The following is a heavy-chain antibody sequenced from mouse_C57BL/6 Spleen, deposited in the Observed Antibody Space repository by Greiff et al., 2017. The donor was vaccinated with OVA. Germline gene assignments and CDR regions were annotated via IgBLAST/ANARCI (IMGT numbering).Heavy chain of an antibody. D-gene: IGHD1-1*01. Sequence: DVQLVESGPGLVKPSQSLSLTCSVTGYSIASGYYWNWIRQFPGNKLEWMGYISYDGSNNYNPSLKNRISITRDTSKNQFFLKLNSVTTEDTATYYCARDYYGLDYWGQGTTLTVAS. J-gene: IGHJ2*01. CDR2: ISYDGSN. CDR3: ARDYYGLDY. V-gene: IGHV3-6*01. CDR1: GYSIASGYY.